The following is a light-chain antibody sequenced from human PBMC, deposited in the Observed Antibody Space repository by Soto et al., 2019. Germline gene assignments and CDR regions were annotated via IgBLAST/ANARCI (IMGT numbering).Light chain of an antibody. Sequence: EIVLTQSPGTLSLSPGERATLSCRASQSVPRSYLAWYQQKPGQAPRLLIYGTSSRATGIPDRISGSGSGTDFTLTISTLEPEDFAVFYCQQYGSSITFGQGTRLEIK. CDR1: QSVPRSY. CDR2: GTS. J-gene: IGKJ5*01. V-gene: IGKV3-20*01. CDR3: QQYGSSIT.